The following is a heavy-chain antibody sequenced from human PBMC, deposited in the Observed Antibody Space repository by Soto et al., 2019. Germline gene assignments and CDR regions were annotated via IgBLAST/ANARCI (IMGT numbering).Heavy chain of an antibody. CDR2: IVVGSGNT. CDR1: GFTFTSSA. Sequence: SVKVSCKAPGFTFTSSAVQWVRQARGQRLEWIGWIVVGSGNTNYAQKFQERVTITRDMSTSTAYMELSSLRSEDTAVYYCAAEIIAAAGTYYYYYGMDVWGQGTTVTVSS. D-gene: IGHD6-13*01. CDR3: AAEIIAAAGTYYYYYGMDV. J-gene: IGHJ6*02. V-gene: IGHV1-58*01.